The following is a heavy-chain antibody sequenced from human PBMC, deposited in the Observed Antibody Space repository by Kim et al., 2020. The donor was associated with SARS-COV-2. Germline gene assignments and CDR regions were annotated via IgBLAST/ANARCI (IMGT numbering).Heavy chain of an antibody. CDR3: AREAEAGTFDGHDY. CDR1: GGSISSSDYY. V-gene: IGHV4-39*02. CDR2: IFRSGAS. D-gene: IGHD6-13*01. J-gene: IGHJ4*02. Sequence: SETLSLTCTVSGGSISSSDYYWGWIRQPPGKGLEWIGSIFRSGASYYNPSLKSRVTISVDTSKNQFSLKLTSVTAADTAVYYCAREAEAGTFDGHDYWGQGTLVTVSS.